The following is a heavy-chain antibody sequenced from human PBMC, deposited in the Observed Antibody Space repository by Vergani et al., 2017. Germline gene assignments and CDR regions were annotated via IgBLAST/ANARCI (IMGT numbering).Heavy chain of an antibody. J-gene: IGHJ4*02. CDR1: GGSISSSSYY. CDR3: ARGAYCSGGSCLRGLDY. CDR2: IYYSGST. D-gene: IGHD2-15*01. V-gene: IGHV4-39*01. Sequence: QLQLQESGPGLVKPSETLSLTCTVSGGSISSSSYYWGWIRQPPGKGLEWIGSIYYSGSTYYNPSLKSRVTISVDTSKNQFSLKLSSVTAADTAVYYCARGAYCSGGSCLRGLDYWGQGTLVTVSS.